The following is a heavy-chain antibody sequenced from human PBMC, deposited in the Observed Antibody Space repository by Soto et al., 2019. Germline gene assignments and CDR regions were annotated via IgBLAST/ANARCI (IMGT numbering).Heavy chain of an antibody. J-gene: IGHJ6*01. D-gene: IGHD6-13*01. V-gene: IGHV5-51*01. Sequence: PEECLTSSCKGSGYIFSNYWIVWVLQMPGKGLEWMGMIFPGDSDTRYSPSFQGQVTMSAGKSINTAYLQWNDLKASDTAIYYCARVKTGNHGYYAMDVWGQGTTVTVSS. CDR2: IFPGDSDT. CDR1: GYIFSNYW. CDR3: ARVKTGNHGYYAMDV.